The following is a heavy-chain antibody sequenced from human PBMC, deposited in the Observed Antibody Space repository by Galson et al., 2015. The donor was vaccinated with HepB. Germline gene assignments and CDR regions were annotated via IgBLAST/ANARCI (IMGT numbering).Heavy chain of an antibody. J-gene: IGHJ6*02. CDR2: IDWDDDK. V-gene: IGHV2-70*11. Sequence: PALVKPTQTLTLTCTFSGFSLSTSGMCVSWIRQPPGKALEWLASIDWDDDKYYSTSLKTRLTISKDTSKNQVVLTMTNMDPVDTATYYCARTLVVPAAIQDYYYGMDVWGQGTTVTVSS. D-gene: IGHD2-2*02. CDR3: ARTLVVPAAIQDYYYGMDV. CDR1: GFSLSTSGMC.